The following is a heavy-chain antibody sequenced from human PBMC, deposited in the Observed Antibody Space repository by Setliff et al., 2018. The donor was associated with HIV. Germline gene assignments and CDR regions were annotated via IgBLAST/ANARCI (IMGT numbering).Heavy chain of an antibody. Sequence: GGSLRLSCVASGFRFSNYWMTWVRQAPGKGLEWVANIKLHGSEKYYVDSVKGRFTISRDDAKNSLYLQMNSLRVEDTAVYYCAREGTSGWVLIDYWGQGTLVTVSS. CDR2: IKLHGSEK. V-gene: IGHV3-7*01. CDR1: GFRFSNYW. D-gene: IGHD2-2*01. CDR3: AREGTSGWVLIDY. J-gene: IGHJ4*02.